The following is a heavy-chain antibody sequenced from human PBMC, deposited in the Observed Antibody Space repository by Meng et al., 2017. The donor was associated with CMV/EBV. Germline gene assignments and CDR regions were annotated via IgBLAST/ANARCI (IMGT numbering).Heavy chain of an antibody. D-gene: IGHD2-2*01. Sequence: GESLKISCAASGFTFSSYWMHWVRQAPGKGLVWVSRINSDGSSTSYADSVKGRFTISRDNAKNTLYLQMNSLRAENTAVYYCAGGKGVVVPAAIPRRYYYYGMDVWGQGTTVTVSS. CDR2: INSDGSST. CDR1: GFTFSSYW. CDR3: AGGKGVVVPAAIPRRYYYYGMDV. V-gene: IGHV3-74*01. J-gene: IGHJ6*02.